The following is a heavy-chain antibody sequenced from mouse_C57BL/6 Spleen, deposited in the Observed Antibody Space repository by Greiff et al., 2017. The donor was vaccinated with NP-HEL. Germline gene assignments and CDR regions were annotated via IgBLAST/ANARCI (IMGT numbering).Heavy chain of an antibody. CDR3: ARGGTYYYGRYYAMDY. Sequence: VQLKESGPELVKPGASVKISCKASGYSFTGYYMNWVKQSPEKSLEWIGEINPSTGGTTYNQKFKAKATLTVDKSSSTAYMQLKSLTSEDSAVYYCARGGTYYYGRYYAMDYWGQGTSVTVSS. CDR1: GYSFTGYY. D-gene: IGHD1-1*01. J-gene: IGHJ4*01. CDR2: INPSTGGT. V-gene: IGHV1-42*01.